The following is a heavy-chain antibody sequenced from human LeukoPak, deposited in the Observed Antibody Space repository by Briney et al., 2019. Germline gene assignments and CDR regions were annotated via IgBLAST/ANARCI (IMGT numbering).Heavy chain of an antibody. CDR2: TYYRSKWYN. Sequence: SQTLSLTCAISGDSVSSNSAAWNWIRQSPSRGLEWLGRTYYRSKWYNDYAVFVKSRITINPDTSKNQFSLQLNSVTPEDTAVYYCARDLSSEDYYDSSGYEYYFDYWGQGTLVTVSS. J-gene: IGHJ4*02. V-gene: IGHV6-1*01. CDR3: ARDLSSEDYYDSSGYEYYFDY. D-gene: IGHD3-22*01. CDR1: GDSVSSNSAA.